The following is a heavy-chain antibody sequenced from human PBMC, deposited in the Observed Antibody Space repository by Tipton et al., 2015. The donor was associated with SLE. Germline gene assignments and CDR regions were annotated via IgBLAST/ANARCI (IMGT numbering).Heavy chain of an antibody. J-gene: IGHJ4*02. Sequence: TLSLTCTVSGDSISSGRRYWNWIRQPAGEGLEWIGRISTSGTTNYDPSLKSRVAISLDTSKNQFSLKLDSVTAADTAVYYCARPERYWGQGTLVTVAS. CDR1: GDSISSGRRY. CDR2: ISTSGTT. V-gene: IGHV4-61*02. D-gene: IGHD1-1*01. CDR3: ARPERY.